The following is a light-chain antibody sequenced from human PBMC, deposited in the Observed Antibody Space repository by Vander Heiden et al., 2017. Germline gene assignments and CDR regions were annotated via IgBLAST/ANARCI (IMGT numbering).Light chain of an antibody. J-gene: IGKJ1*01. V-gene: IGKV1-39*01. CDR3: QQGYRTPWT. Sequence: DIRMTPSPSSLSVSVGDRVTITCRASQSISNYLSWYQQKPGKAPKLLIFAASSLQSGAPSRFSGGGSGTAFTLTINNLQTEDFATYFCQQGYRTPWTFGQGTTV. CDR2: AAS. CDR1: QSISNY.